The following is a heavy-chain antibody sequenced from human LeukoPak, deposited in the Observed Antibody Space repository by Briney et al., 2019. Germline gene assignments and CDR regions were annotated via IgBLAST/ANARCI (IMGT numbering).Heavy chain of an antibody. D-gene: IGHD3-3*01. CDR1: GYTFTGYY. CDR2: INPNSGGT. CDR3: ARVGDYDFWSGYYTNWFDP. Sequence: ASVKVSCEASGYTFTGYYMHWVRQAPGQGLEWMGWINPNSGGTNYAQKFQGRVTMTRDTSISTAYMELSRLRSDGTAVYYCARVGDYDFWSGYYTNWFDPWGQGTLVTVSS. J-gene: IGHJ5*02. V-gene: IGHV1-2*02.